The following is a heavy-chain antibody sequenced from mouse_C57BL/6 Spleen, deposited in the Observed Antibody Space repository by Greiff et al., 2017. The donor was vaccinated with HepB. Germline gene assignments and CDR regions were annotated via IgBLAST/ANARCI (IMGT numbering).Heavy chain of an antibody. V-gene: IGHV1-50*01. CDR1: GYTFTSYW. J-gene: IGHJ4*01. CDR3: ANLFTTAYAMDY. D-gene: IGHD1-2*01. Sequence: QVQLKQPGAELVKPGASVKLSCKASGYTFTSYWMQWVNQRPGQGLEWIGEIDPSDSYTNYNQKFKGKATLTVDTSSSTAYMQLSSLTSEDSAVYYCANLFTTAYAMDYWGQGTSVTVSS. CDR2: IDPSDSYT.